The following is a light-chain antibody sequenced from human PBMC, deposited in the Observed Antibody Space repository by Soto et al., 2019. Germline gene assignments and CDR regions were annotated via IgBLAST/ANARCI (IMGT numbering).Light chain of an antibody. Sequence: DIQMTQSPSTLSASVGDRVTITCRASQNSFRWLAWYQQKPGKAPNLLIYEASNLESGVPSRFSGSGYGTDFTLTISSLQPDDFATYYCQQHSSYPRTFGQGTKVEIK. CDR1: QNSFRW. CDR3: QQHSSYPRT. J-gene: IGKJ1*01. V-gene: IGKV1-5*03. CDR2: EAS.